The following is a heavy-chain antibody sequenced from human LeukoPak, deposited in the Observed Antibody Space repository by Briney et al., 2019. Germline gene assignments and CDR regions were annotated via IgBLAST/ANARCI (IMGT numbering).Heavy chain of an antibody. CDR3: ARDGRYRWFDP. D-gene: IGHD1-26*01. CDR2: IIPIFGTA. J-gene: IGHJ5*02. Sequence: GASVKVSCKASGGTFSSYAISWVRQAPEQGLEWMGGIIPIFGTANYAQKFQGRVTITADESTSTAYMELSSLRSEDTAVYYCARDGRYRWFDPWGQGTLVTVSS. V-gene: IGHV1-69*13. CDR1: GGTFSSYA.